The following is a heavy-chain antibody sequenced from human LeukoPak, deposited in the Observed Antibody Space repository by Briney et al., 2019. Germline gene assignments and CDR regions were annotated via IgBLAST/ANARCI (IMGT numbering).Heavy chain of an antibody. CDR2: ISGSGGST. D-gene: IGHD1-14*01. CDR1: GFTFNRYV. Sequence: PGGSLRLSCAASGFTFNRYVMSWVRQAPGKGLEWVSAISGSGGSTFYADSVKGRFTISRDNSKNTLYLQMNSLRAEDTAVYYCANTGGSVYWYFDLWGRGTLVTVSS. CDR3: ANTGGSVYWYFDL. J-gene: IGHJ2*01. V-gene: IGHV3-23*01.